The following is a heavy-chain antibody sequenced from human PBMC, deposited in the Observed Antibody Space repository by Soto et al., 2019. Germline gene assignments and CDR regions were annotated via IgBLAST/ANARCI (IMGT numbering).Heavy chain of an antibody. D-gene: IGHD3-22*01. V-gene: IGHV4-59*01. CDR3: AKGGPYYYDSSGYFDY. Sequence: SETLSLTCTVSGGSISSYYWSWIRQPPGKGLEWIGYIYYSGSIKYNPSLKSRVTISVDTSKNQFSLKLSSVTAADTAVYYCAKGGPYYYDSSGYFDYWGQGTLVTVSS. J-gene: IGHJ4*02. CDR1: GGSISSYY. CDR2: IYYSGSI.